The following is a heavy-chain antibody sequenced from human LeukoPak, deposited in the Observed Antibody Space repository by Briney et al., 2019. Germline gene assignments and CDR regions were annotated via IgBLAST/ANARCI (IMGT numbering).Heavy chain of an antibody. Sequence: GGSLRLSCAASGSTFSSYSMNWVRQAPGKGLEGVSSISSSSSYIYYADSVKGRFTISRDNAKNSLYLQMNSLRDEDTAVYYCARAPEMATIDFDYWGQGTLVTVSS. V-gene: IGHV3-21*01. D-gene: IGHD5-24*01. CDR2: ISSSSSYI. CDR1: GSTFSSYS. J-gene: IGHJ4*02. CDR3: ARAPEMATIDFDY.